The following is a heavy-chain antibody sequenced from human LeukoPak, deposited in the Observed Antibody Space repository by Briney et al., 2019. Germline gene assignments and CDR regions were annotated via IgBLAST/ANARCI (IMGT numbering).Heavy chain of an antibody. Sequence: ASVKVSRKASGYTFTGYYMHWVRQAPGQGLEWMGWINPNSGGTNYAQKFQGRVTMTRDTSISTAYMELSRLRSDDTAVYYCASLGSMITFGGVITLLDYWGQGTLVTVSS. CDR3: ASLGSMITFGGVITLLDY. CDR1: GYTFTGYY. J-gene: IGHJ4*02. V-gene: IGHV1-2*02. D-gene: IGHD3-16*01. CDR2: INPNSGGT.